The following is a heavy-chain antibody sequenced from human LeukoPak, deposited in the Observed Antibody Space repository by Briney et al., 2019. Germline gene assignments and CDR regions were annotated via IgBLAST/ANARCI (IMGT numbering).Heavy chain of an antibody. Sequence: SETLSLTCRVSGGSISSSNYYWGWVRQPPGKELEWIGSIYYSGMTYYKPSLKSRVTISVDTSKNQFSLKLTSVTAADTAVYYCARGSFDSSGYYVFDYWGQGTLVTVSS. CDR2: IYYSGMT. CDR3: ARGSFDSSGYYVFDY. J-gene: IGHJ4*02. D-gene: IGHD3-22*01. V-gene: IGHV4-39*07. CDR1: GGSISSSNYY.